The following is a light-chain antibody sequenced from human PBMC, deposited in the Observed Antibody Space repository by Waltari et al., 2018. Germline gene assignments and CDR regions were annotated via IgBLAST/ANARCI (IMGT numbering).Light chain of an antibody. CDR2: EVT. CDR3: CSYAGASTSLYV. CDR1: SSDVGSYNL. Sequence: QSALTQSASVSGSPGQSITISCTGTSSDVGSYNLVSWYQRHPGNAPKLMLYEVTKRPSGVSNRFSGSKSGNTASLTISGLQSEDEADYYCCSYAGASTSLYVFGTGTKVTVL. J-gene: IGLJ1*01. V-gene: IGLV2-23*02.